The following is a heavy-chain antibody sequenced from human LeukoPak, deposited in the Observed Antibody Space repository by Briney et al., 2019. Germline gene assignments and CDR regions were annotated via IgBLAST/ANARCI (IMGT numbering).Heavy chain of an antibody. J-gene: IGHJ4*02. CDR3: AKNSYDSSGYYSPDY. V-gene: IGHV3-23*01. D-gene: IGHD3-22*01. CDR2: ISVSSGST. Sequence: PGGSLRLSCAASGFTFSNYAMSWVRQAPGKGLEWVSGISVSSGSTYYADSVKGRFTISGDNSKNTLFLQMNSLRAEDTAVYYCAKNSYDSSGYYSPDYWGQGTLVTVSS. CDR1: GFTFSNYA.